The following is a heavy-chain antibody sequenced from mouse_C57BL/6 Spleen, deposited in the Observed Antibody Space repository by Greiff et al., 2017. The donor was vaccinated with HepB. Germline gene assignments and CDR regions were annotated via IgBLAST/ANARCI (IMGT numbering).Heavy chain of an antibody. CDR2: IHPNSGST. J-gene: IGHJ3*01. D-gene: IGHD1-1*01. CDR1: GYTFTSYW. CDR3: ARREGTVVAPFAY. Sequence: QVQLQQPGAELVKPGASVKLSCKASGYTFTSYWMHWVKQRPGQGLEWIGMIHPNSGSTNYNEKFKSKATLTVDKSSSTAYMQLSSLTSEDSAVYYCARREGTVVAPFAYWGQGTLVTVSA. V-gene: IGHV1-64*01.